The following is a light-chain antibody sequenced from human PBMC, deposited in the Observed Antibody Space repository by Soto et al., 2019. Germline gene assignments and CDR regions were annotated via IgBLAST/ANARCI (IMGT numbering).Light chain of an antibody. CDR2: KNS. CDR1: SSNFGSNY. CDR3: AAWDDSLSGWV. V-gene: IGLV1-47*01. Sequence: QSVLTQPPSASGTPGQRVTISCSGSSSNFGSNYVYWYQQLPGTAPKLLIYKNSQRPSGVPDRFFGSKSGTSASLAISGLRSEDEADYYCAAWDDSLSGWVFGGGTKLTVL. J-gene: IGLJ3*02.